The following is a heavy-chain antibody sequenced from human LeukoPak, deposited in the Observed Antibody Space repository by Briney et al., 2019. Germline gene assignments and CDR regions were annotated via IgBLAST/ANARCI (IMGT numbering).Heavy chain of an antibody. V-gene: IGHV4-59*01. Sequence: PSETLSLTCTVSGGSIINYYWRWIRQPPGKGLEWIGYIYSSGSTNYNPSLKSRVTMSVDTSKNQFSLKLSSVTTADTAVYYCARGVSGYSKVDYWGQGTLVTVFS. CDR2: IYSSGST. CDR3: ARGVSGYSKVDY. CDR1: GGSIINYY. J-gene: IGHJ4*02. D-gene: IGHD5-12*01.